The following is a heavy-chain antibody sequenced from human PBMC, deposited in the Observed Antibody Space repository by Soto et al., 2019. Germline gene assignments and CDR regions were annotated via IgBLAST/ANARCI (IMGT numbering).Heavy chain of an antibody. CDR3: ARRYCSGGSCYLSS. J-gene: IGHJ4*02. V-gene: IGHV1-69*01. CDR2: IIPIFGTA. Sequence: QVQLVQSGAEVKKPGSSVKVSCKASGGTFSSYAISWVRQAPGEGLKWMGGIIPIFGTANYAQKFQGRVTITADESTSTAYMELSSLRSEDTAVYYCARRYCSGGSCYLSSWGQGTLVTVSS. D-gene: IGHD2-15*01. CDR1: GGTFSSYA.